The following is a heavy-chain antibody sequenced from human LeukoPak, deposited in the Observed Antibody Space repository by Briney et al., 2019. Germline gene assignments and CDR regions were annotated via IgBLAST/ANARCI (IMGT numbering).Heavy chain of an antibody. CDR2: INHSGST. J-gene: IGHJ4*02. V-gene: IGHV4-34*01. Sequence: SETLSLTCTVSGGSTSSYYWSWIRQPPGKGLEWIGEINHSGSTNYNPSLKSRVTISVDTSKNQFSLKLSSVTAADTAVYYCARGRWGPFDYWGQGTLVTVSS. CDR3: ARGRWGPFDY. D-gene: IGHD3-16*01. CDR1: GGSTSSYY.